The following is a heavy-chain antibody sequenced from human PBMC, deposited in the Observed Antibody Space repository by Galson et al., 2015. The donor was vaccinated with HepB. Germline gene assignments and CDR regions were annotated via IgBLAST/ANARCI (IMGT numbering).Heavy chain of an antibody. CDR1: GFTFSSYT. Sequence: SLRLSCAASGFTFSSYTMSWVRQAPGKGLEWVAAISGSTGRTFSADSVKGRFTISRDKSKNTVYLQMNSLRAEDTAVYYCAKGHCTGTMCNGLYWYFDLWGRGTLVIVSS. D-gene: IGHD2-8*02. CDR2: ISGSTGRT. CDR3: AKGHCTGTMCNGLYWYFDL. V-gene: IGHV3-23*01. J-gene: IGHJ2*01.